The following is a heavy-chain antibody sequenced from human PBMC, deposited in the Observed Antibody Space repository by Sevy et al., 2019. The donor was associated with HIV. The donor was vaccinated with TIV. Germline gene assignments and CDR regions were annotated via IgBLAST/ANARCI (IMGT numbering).Heavy chain of an antibody. CDR3: ARALADWGSFHYSS. J-gene: IGHJ4*02. Sequence: GGSLRLSCAASGFTFATYWMTWVRQAPGKGLEWVAYIKQVGTDKYYVDSVRGRFAISRDNAKNSLYLHMSGLRAEDTAVYYCARALADWGSFHYSSWGRGTLVTVSS. V-gene: IGHV3-7*01. D-gene: IGHD3-16*02. CDR1: GFTFATYW. CDR2: IKQVGTDK.